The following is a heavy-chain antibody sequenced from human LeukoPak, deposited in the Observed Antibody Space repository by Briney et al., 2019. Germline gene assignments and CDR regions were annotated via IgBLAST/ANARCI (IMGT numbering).Heavy chain of an antibody. V-gene: IGHV3-23*01. CDR1: GLTFSSYA. J-gene: IGHJ4*02. Sequence: PGGSLRLSCAASGLTFSSYAMSWVRQAPGKGLEWVSGISGSGGSTYYADSVKGRFTISRDNSKNTLYLQMKSLRAEDTALYYCARGRYCSGGSCSGSYFDYWGQGTLVTVSS. CDR2: ISGSGGST. CDR3: ARGRYCSGGSCSGSYFDY. D-gene: IGHD2-15*01.